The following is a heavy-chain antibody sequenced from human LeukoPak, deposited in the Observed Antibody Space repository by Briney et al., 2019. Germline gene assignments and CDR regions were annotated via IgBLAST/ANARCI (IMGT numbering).Heavy chain of an antibody. Sequence: SETLSLTCAVYSGSFSNYYLSWVRQPPGKGLEWIGEITHHGRTNYNPSLKSRVTISVDTSKNQFSLRLSSVAAADTAVYYCAPIFGDYSDFDSWGQGTLVTVSS. J-gene: IGHJ4*02. CDR1: SGSFSNYY. D-gene: IGHD4-17*01. CDR3: APIFGDYSDFDS. CDR2: ITHHGRT. V-gene: IGHV4-34*01.